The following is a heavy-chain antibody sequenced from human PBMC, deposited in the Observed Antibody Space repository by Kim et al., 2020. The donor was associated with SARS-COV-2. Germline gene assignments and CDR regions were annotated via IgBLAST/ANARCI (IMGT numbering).Heavy chain of an antibody. J-gene: IGHJ6*03. V-gene: IGHV3-48*03. Sequence: GGSLRLSCAASGFTFSSCAIHWVRQAPGKGLEWVSYISSSGSTIYYADSVKGRFTISRDNAKNSLYLQMNSLRAEDTAVYYCARFLDRGSYMDVWGKGTT. CDR1: GFTFSSCA. D-gene: IGHD3-3*01. CDR2: ISSSGSTI. CDR3: ARFLDRGSYMDV.